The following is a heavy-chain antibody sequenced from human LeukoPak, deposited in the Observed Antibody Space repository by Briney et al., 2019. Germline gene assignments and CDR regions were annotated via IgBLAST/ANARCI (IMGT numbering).Heavy chain of an antibody. D-gene: IGHD2-15*01. J-gene: IGHJ6*03. CDR2: MNGGNGNT. CDR1: GYIFTDYA. V-gene: IGHV1-3*01. CDR3: ARGRGTSGSNRDFYYYYYMDV. Sequence: ASVKVSCKASGYIFTDYAIHWLRQAPGQRPEWMGWMNGGNGNTKYSQKFQGRITLIRDTSAATAYMELSSLRHHDLAVYYCARGRGTSGSNRDFYYYYYMDVWGKGTTVTVSS.